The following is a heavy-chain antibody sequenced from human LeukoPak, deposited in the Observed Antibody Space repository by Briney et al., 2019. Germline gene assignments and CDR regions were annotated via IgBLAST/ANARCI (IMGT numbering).Heavy chain of an antibody. Sequence: GGSVRLSCAASGFTFSSYAMSWVRQAPGKGLEWVSAISGSGGSTYYADSVKGRLTISRDNSKNTLYLQMNSLRAEDTAVYYCAKDPYIVSSTSQNWFDPWGQGTLVTVSS. CDR2: ISGSGGST. V-gene: IGHV3-23*01. CDR3: AKDPYIVSSTSQNWFDP. D-gene: IGHD2-2*01. CDR1: GFTFSSYA. J-gene: IGHJ5*02.